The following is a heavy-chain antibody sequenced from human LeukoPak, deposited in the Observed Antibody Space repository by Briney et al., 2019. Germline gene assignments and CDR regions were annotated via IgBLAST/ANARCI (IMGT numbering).Heavy chain of an antibody. CDR1: GGSISSSSYY. J-gene: IGHJ4*02. D-gene: IGHD6-19*01. V-gene: IGHV4-39*01. CDR2: IYYSGST. CDR3: ARQWLDVTNFDY. Sequence: SPSETLSLTCTVSGGSISSSSYYWGWIRQPPGKGLEWIGSIYYSGSTYYNPSLKSRVTISVDTSKNQFSLKLSSVTAADTAVYYCARQWLDVTNFDYWGQGTLVTVSS.